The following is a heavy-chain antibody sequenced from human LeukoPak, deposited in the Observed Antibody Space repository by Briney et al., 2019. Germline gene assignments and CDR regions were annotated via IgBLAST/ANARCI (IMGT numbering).Heavy chain of an antibody. CDR1: GGSFSGYY. D-gene: IGHD6-6*01. CDR3: ARSSIAARHSSGFDY. V-gene: IGHV4-34*01. CDR2: INHSGST. J-gene: IGHJ4*02. Sequence: PSETLSLTCAVYGGSFSGYYWSWIRQPPGKGLEWIGEINHSGSTNYNPSLKCRVTISVDTSKNQFSLKLSSVTAADTAVYYCARSSIAARHSSGFDYWGQGTLVTVSS.